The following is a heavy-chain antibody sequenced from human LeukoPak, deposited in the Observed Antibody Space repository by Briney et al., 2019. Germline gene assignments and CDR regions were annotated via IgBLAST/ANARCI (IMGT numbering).Heavy chain of an antibody. CDR2: IKQDGSEK. CDR1: GFTFSSYW. CDR3: ARGRVPQYYDFWSGYMFDS. D-gene: IGHD3-3*01. J-gene: IGHJ4*02. Sequence: GGSLRLSCAASGFTFSSYWMSWVRQAPGKGLEWVANIKQDGSEKYYVDSVKGRFTISRDSAKNSLYLQMNSLRAEDTAVYYCARGRVPQYYDFWSGYMFDSWGQGTLVTVSS. V-gene: IGHV3-7*01.